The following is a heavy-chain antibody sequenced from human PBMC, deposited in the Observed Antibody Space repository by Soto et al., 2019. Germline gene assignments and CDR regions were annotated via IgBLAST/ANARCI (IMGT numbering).Heavy chain of an antibody. Sequence: QVQLLQSGAEVKKPGASVKVSCKASGYSFTTYFIHWVRQTPGQGLDWMGMINPTDGSTTYAQKFQGRVTMTRDTSTSTVYMDLSSLESEDTAVYYCARDKDQWGQGTLVTVSS. CDR1: GYSFTTYF. V-gene: IGHV1-46*01. J-gene: IGHJ4*02. CDR3: ARDKDQ. D-gene: IGHD2-2*01. CDR2: INPTDGST.